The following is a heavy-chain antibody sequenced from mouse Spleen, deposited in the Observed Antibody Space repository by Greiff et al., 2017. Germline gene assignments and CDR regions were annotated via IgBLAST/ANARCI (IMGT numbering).Heavy chain of an antibody. CDR1: GYTFTSYW. CDR3: ESTNDGSYVGAMDY. Sequence: QVQLQQPGAELVKPGASVKLSCKASGYTFTSYWMHWVKQRPGQGLEWIGMIHPNSGSTNYNEKFKSKATLTVDKSSSTAYMQLSSLTSEDSAVYYCESTNDGSYVGAMDYWGQGTSVTVSS. V-gene: IGHV1-64*01. D-gene: IGHD1-1*02. J-gene: IGHJ4*01. CDR2: IHPNSGST.